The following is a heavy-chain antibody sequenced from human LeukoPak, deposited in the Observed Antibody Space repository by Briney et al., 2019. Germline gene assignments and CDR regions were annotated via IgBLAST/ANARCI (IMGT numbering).Heavy chain of an antibody. D-gene: IGHD3-3*01. CDR2: ISSSSSYI. J-gene: IGHJ6*03. CDR3: AKISTGFWSGYYMDV. CDR1: GFTFSSYS. Sequence: PGGSLRLSCAASGFTFSSYSMNWVRQAPGKGLEWVSSISSSSSYIYYADSVKGRFTISRDNAKNSLYLQMNSLRAEDTAVYYCAKISTGFWSGYYMDVWGKGTTVTVSS. V-gene: IGHV3-21*04.